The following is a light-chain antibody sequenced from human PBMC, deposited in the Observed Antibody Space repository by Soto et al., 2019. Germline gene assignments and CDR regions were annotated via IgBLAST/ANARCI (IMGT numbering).Light chain of an antibody. Sequence: EIVLTQSPGTLSLCPGERSTLSCRASQSVGGNFAWYQQKPGQAPRLLIYGTSARATGIPVRFSGSGSGTEFTLTISSLQSEDFAVYYCQQYNKWPWTFGQGTKVDIK. J-gene: IGKJ1*01. CDR1: QSVGGN. CDR3: QQYNKWPWT. CDR2: GTS. V-gene: IGKV3-15*01.